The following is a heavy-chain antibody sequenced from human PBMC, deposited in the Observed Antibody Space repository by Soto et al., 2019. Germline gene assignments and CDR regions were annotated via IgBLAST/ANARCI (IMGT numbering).Heavy chain of an antibody. J-gene: IGHJ4*02. V-gene: IGHV4-30-4*02. CDR2: IYHTGST. CDR1: GVSMSRGDYY. D-gene: IGHD3-10*01. CDR3: ARAPRGNYGYPSYFDY. Sequence: SETLSLTCTVSGVSMSRGDYYWSWIRQPPGKGLEWIGFIYHTGSTYYSPSLKNRVAISVDTSKNQFSLKLSSVTAADTAVYYCARAPRGNYGYPSYFDYWGQGTLVPSP.